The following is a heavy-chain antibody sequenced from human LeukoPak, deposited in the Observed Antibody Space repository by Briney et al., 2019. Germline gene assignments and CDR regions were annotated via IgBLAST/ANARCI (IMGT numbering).Heavy chain of an antibody. D-gene: IGHD2-15*01. V-gene: IGHV3-21*01. CDR2: ISSSTTYI. Sequence: PGGSLRLSCAASGFTFSSYEMNWVRQAPGKGLEWVSSISSSTTYIYYTDSVKGRFSISRDNAKNSVYLQMNSLRAEDTAVYYCARGVCGGNCYYKFDIWGQGTMVTVSS. CDR3: ARGVCGGNCYYKFDI. J-gene: IGHJ3*02. CDR1: GFTFSSYE.